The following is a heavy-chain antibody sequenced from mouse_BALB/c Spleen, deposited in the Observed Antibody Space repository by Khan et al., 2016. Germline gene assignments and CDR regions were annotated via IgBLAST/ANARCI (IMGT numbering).Heavy chain of an antibody. J-gene: IGHJ1*01. CDR3: TSGYGNDMNWYFDV. Sequence: VQLQQSGPELEKPGASVKISCKASGYSFTGYNMNWVKQSNGKSLEWIGNIDPYYGGTSYNQKFKGKATLTVDKSYSTAFMQLKSLTAEDSAAYYGTSGYGNDMNWYFDVWGEGTTVTVSS. D-gene: IGHD2-10*02. CDR1: GYSFTGYN. V-gene: IGHV1S135*01. CDR2: IDPYYGGT.